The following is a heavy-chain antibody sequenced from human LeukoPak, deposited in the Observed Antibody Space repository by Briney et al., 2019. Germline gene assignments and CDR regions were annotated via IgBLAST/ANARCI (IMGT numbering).Heavy chain of an antibody. CDR3: ARGSRYYYGSGSYSFDY. CDR1: GFTFSDYY. J-gene: IGHJ4*02. CDR2: ITNSGSTI. V-gene: IGHV3-11*01. Sequence: GGSLRLSCAASGFTFSDYYMSWIRQAPGKGLQWVSYITNSGSTIYYADSVKGRFTISRDNAKKSLYLQMNNLRAEDTAVYYCARGSRYYYGSGSYSFDYWGQGTLVTVSS. D-gene: IGHD3-10*01.